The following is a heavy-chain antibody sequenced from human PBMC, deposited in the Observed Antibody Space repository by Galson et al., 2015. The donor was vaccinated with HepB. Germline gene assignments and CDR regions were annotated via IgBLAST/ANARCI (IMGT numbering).Heavy chain of an antibody. D-gene: IGHD6-13*01. V-gene: IGHV3-9*01. CDR1: GFTFDDYA. J-gene: IGHJ4*02. CDR2: ISWNSGSI. CDR3: AKGYSSSWEHYFDY. Sequence: SLRLSCAASGFTFDDYAMHWVRQAPGKGLEWVSGISWNSGSIGYADSVKGRFTISRDNAKNSLYLQMNSLRAEDTALYYCAKGYSSSWEHYFDYWGQGTLVTVSS.